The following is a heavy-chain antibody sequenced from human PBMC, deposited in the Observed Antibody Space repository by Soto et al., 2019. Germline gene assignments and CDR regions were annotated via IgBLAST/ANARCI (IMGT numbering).Heavy chain of an antibody. CDR1: GGSISGYY. Sequence: SETLSLTCTVSGGSISGYYWGWIRQPPGRGLEYIGYIYSSGSSNYNPSLKSRVTMSVDTSKNQFSLKLSSVTAADTAVYYCARDRLLWFGELANLPDQAVDPWGQGPLVTVSS. V-gene: IGHV4-59*12. D-gene: IGHD3-10*01. CDR2: IYSSGSS. CDR3: ARDRLLWFGELANLPDQAVDP. J-gene: IGHJ5*02.